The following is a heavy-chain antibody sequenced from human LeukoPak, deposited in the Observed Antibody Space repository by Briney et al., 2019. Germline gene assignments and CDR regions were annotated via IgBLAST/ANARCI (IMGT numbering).Heavy chain of an antibody. D-gene: IGHD5-24*01. CDR1: GGSFSGYY. CDR3: ARRRLGYYFDY. J-gene: IGHJ4*02. Sequence: SETLSLTCGVYGGSFSGYYWSWIRQPPGKGLEWIGEINPRGSANYNPSLKSRVTLSADTSKNQFSLTLNSVTAADTAVYYCARRRLGYYFDYWGQGTLVTVSS. V-gene: IGHV4-34*01. CDR2: INPRGSA.